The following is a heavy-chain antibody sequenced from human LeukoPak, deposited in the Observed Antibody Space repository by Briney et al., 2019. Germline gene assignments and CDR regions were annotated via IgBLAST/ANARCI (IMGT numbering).Heavy chain of an antibody. J-gene: IGHJ6*03. Sequence: ASVKVSCKASGYTFTSYGISWVRQAPGQGLEWTGWISAYNGNTNYAQKLQGRVTMTTDTSTSTAYMELRSLRSDDTAVYYCARVEAHSSGWYDVSDYYMDVWGKGTTVTVSS. D-gene: IGHD6-19*01. V-gene: IGHV1-18*01. CDR3: ARVEAHSSGWYDVSDYYMDV. CDR2: ISAYNGNT. CDR1: GYTFTSYG.